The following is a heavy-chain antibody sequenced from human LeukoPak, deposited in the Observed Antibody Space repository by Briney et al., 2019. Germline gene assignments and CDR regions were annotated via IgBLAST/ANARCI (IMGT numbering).Heavy chain of an antibody. CDR2: ISASGGST. V-gene: IGHV3-23*01. CDR1: GFSFSTYA. J-gene: IGHJ3*01. D-gene: IGHD3-22*01. CDR3: AKDGWYYDSSGLGAFDV. Sequence: GGFLRLSCTASGFTSGFSFSTYAMSWVRQAPGKGLEWVSTISASGGSTYYADSVKGRFTISRDNSKNTLYLQMDTLRVDDTAVYYCAKDGWYYDSSGLGAFDVWGQGTMVTVSS.